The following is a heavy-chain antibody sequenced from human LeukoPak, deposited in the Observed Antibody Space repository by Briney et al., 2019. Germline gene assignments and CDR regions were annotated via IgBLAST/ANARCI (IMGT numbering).Heavy chain of an antibody. D-gene: IGHD6-19*01. V-gene: IGHV4-59*01. CDR1: GGSISSYY. Sequence: SETLSLTCTVSGGSISSYYWSWIRQPPGKGLEWIGYIYYSGSTNYNPSLKSRVTISVDTSKNQFSLKLSSVTAADTAVYYCARDRGSGWDYWGQGTLVTVSS. CDR3: ARDRGSGWDY. J-gene: IGHJ4*02. CDR2: IYYSGST.